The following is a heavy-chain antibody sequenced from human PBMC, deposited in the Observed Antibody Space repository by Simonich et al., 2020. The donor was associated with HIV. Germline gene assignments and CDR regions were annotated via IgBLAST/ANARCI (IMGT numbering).Heavy chain of an antibody. Sequence: EVQLVESAGGLVQPGRSLRLSCAASGFTFDDSAMHWVRQAPGMGLEWVSGISWKSGSISYADSWQGRFTIARDNAKNSLYLQMNSLRAEETALYYCAKDKGAYYGSGSPVYWGQGTLVTVSS. CDR3: AKDKGAYYGSGSPVY. CDR2: ISWKSGSI. CDR1: GFTFDDSA. D-gene: IGHD3-10*01. V-gene: IGHV3-9*01. J-gene: IGHJ4*02.